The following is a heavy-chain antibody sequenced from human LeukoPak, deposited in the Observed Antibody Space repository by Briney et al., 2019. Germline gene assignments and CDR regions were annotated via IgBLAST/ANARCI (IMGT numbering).Heavy chain of an antibody. CDR2: INPDSGGT. D-gene: IGHD6-19*01. CDR3: ARDPTRGGYHLTVAGTRPLDY. J-gene: IGHJ4*02. Sequence: GASVKVSCKASGYTFTGYYMHWVRQAPGQGLEWMGWINPDSGGTNYAQKFQGRVTMTRDTSISTAYMELSRLRSDDTAVYYCARDPTRGGYHLTVAGTRPLDYWGQGTLVTVSS. V-gene: IGHV1-2*02. CDR1: GYTFTGYY.